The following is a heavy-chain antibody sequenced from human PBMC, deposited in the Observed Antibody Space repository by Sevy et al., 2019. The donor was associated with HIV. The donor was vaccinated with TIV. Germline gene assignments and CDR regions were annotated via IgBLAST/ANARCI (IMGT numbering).Heavy chain of an antibody. CDR1: GGSITSLS. Sequence: SETLSLTCTVSGGSITSLSWGWIRQPPGKGLEWIANIYYNGNTNYNPSLKRRVIISLDTSKNHSALWLSAVTAADTAIYYGAGENAWGSGYSWGQGTLVTVSS. CDR2: IYYNGNT. V-gene: IGHV4-59*08. D-gene: IGHD6-19*01. CDR3: AGENAWGSGYS. J-gene: IGHJ4*02.